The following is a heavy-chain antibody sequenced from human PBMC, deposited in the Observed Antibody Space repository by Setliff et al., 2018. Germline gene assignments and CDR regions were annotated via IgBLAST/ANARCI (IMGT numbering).Heavy chain of an antibody. J-gene: IGHJ4*02. CDR2: ISATGSNT. CDR1: GFTFSTYS. D-gene: IGHD3-10*01. Sequence: GGSLRLSCAASGFTFSTYSMSWVRQAPGRGLEWVSGISATGSNTYYADSVKGRFTISGDTSKNALYLQMNSLRAEDTAVYYCRLWFGELSRDYWGPGTPVTVSS. CDR3: RLWFGELSRDY. V-gene: IGHV3-23*01.